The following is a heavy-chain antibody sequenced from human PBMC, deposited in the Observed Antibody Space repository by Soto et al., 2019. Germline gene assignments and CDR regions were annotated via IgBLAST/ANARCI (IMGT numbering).Heavy chain of an antibody. D-gene: IGHD6-25*01. CDR1: SGSFSGYY. Sequence: QVQLHQWGAGLLKPSETLSLACSIYSGSFSGYYWSWIRQPPGKGLEWIGEISQSGNTNYSPSLKSRVSISIDTSKKQFSLNLASVSAADTAVYYCARAPKVSGSFQTRPDFWGQGTLVTVSS. CDR2: ISQSGNT. J-gene: IGHJ4*02. V-gene: IGHV4-34*01. CDR3: ARAPKVSGSFQTRPDF.